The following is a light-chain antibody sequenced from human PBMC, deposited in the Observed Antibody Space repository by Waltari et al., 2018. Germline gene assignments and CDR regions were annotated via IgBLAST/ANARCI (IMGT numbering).Light chain of an antibody. J-gene: IGLJ3*02. CDR2: KVY. CDR3: SSYTRRSYWV. Sequence: QSALTQPASVSGSPGQSITISCTGTSSDVGFYDFVSWFQQHPGKAPKVLIYKVYNRPAGVSNRFSGAKSANTASLTISGLQAEDEADYYCSSYTRRSYWVFGGGTQLTVL. CDR1: SSDVGFYDF. V-gene: IGLV2-14*01.